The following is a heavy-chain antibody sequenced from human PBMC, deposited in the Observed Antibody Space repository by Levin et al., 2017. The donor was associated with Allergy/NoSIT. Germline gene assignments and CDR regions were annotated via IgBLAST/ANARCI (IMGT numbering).Heavy chain of an antibody. V-gene: IGHV1-2*02. CDR2: INPNSGGT. J-gene: IGHJ4*02. CDR3: ARWFSSQWDRNYFDY. Sequence: GASVKVSCKASGYTFTGYFIHWVRQAPGQGLEWMGWINPNSGGTDYAQKFQGRVTMTRDTSISTAYMELSRLRSDDTAVYYCARWFSSQWDRNYFDYWGQGTLVTVSS. D-gene: IGHD1-26*01. CDR1: GYTFTGYF.